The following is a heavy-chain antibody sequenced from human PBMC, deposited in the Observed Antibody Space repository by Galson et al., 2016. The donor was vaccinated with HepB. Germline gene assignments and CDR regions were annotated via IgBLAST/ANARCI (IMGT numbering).Heavy chain of an antibody. CDR1: GFTFSYYA. V-gene: IGHV3-23*01. J-gene: IGHJ4*02. CDR2: VRDNGGT. D-gene: IGHD5-24*01. Sequence: SLRLSCAASGFTFSYYAMSWARQAPEKGPEWVSGVRDNGGTFYADSVKGRFTISRDNSKNTLYLQMNSLRAEDTAIYYCAKEMAEVGKPFFDYWGPGTQIIVSS. CDR3: AKEMAEVGKPFFDY.